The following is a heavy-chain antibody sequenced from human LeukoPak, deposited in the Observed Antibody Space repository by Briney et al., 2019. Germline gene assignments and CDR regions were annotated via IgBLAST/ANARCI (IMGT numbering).Heavy chain of an antibody. CDR3: ARRTTGGPFDY. D-gene: IGHD4-17*01. J-gene: IGHJ4*02. CDR2: INHSGST. CDR1: GGSFSDYY. Sequence: SETLSLTCAVYGGSFSDYYWSWVRQPPGKGLEWIGEINHSGSTNYNPSLKSRVTMSVDTSKNQFSLKLSSVTAADTAVYYCARRTTGGPFDYWGQGTLVTVSS. V-gene: IGHV4-34*01.